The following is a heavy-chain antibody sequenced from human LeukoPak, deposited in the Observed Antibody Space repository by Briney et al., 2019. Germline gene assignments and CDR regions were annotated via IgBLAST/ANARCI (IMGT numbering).Heavy chain of an antibody. CDR1: GGSISSGGYY. V-gene: IGHV4-31*11. J-gene: IGHJ5*02. D-gene: IGHD5-24*01. CDR3: AREKEMATIGGWFDP. Sequence: SETLSLTCAVSGGSISSGGYYWSWIRQHPGKGLEWIGYIYYSGSTYYNPSLKSRVTISVDTSKNQFSLKLSSVTAADTAVYYCAREKEMATIGGWFDPWGQGTLVTVSS. CDR2: IYYSGST.